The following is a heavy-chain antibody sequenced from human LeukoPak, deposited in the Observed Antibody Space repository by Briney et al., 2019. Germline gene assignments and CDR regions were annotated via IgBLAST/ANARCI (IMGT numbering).Heavy chain of an antibody. CDR2: MHYSGTT. V-gene: IGHV4-39*01. D-gene: IGHD1-26*01. J-gene: IGHJ4*02. Sequence: SETLSLTCNDSGGSISNSPYYWGWIRQTPGKGLEWIGSMHYSGTTYHNPSLRSRVTISVDTSKNQFSLRLISVTAADTAVYYCARNDRGRPADYWGQGTLVTVSS. CDR1: GGSISNSPYY. CDR3: ARNDRGRPADY.